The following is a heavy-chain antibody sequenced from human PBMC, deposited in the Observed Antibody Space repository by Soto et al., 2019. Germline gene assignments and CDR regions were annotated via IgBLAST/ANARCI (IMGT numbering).Heavy chain of an antibody. D-gene: IGHD2-8*01. CDR3: ARGYCSNDICYYFDY. Sequence: ASVKVSCKSSGYPFTSSYFHWVRRAPGQGLEWMGIINPSGGTTRYAQKFQGRVTMTRDTSTSTVYMELSSLRSEDTAVYYCARGYCSNDICYYFDYWGQGTLVTVSS. J-gene: IGHJ4*02. CDR1: GYPFTSSY. CDR2: INPSGGTT. V-gene: IGHV1-46*01.